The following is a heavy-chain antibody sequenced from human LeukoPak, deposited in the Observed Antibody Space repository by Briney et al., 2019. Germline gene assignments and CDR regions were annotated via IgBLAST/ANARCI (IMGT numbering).Heavy chain of an antibody. CDR2: IYYSGST. D-gene: IGHD6-13*01. CDR3: ARGGSRSRSWFYFDY. CDR1: GGSISSYY. J-gene: IGHJ4*02. Sequence: SETLSLTCTVSGGSISSYYWSWTRQPPGKGLEWIGYIYYSGSTNYNPSLKSRVTISVDTSKNQFSLKLRSVTAADTAVYYCARGGSRSRSWFYFDYWGQGSLVTVSS. V-gene: IGHV4-59*01.